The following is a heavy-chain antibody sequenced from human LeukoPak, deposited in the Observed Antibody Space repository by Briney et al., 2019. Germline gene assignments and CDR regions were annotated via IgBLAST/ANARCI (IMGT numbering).Heavy chain of an antibody. CDR1: GGSISSSSYY. J-gene: IGHJ3*02. V-gene: IGHV4-39*01. CDR3: ARRARSDAFDI. Sequence: PSETLSLTCTVSGGSISSSSYYWGWIRQPPGKGLEWIGSIYYSGSTYYNPSLKSRVTISVDTSKNQFSLKLSSVTAADTAVYYCARRARSDAFDIWGQGTMVTVSS. CDR2: IYYSGST. D-gene: IGHD3-10*01.